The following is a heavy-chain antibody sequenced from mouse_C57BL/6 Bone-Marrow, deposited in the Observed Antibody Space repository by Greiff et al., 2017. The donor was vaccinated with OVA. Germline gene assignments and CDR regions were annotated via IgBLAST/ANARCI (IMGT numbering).Heavy chain of an antibody. D-gene: IGHD1-1*01. CDR3: ARDSRYYYGSLFDY. J-gene: IGHJ2*01. CDR1: GFTFSSYA. Sequence: EVMLVESGGGLVKPGGSLKLSCAASGFTFSSYAMSWVRQTPEKRLEWVATISDGGSYTYYPDNVKGRFTISRDNAKNNLYLQMSHLKSEDTAMYYCARDSRYYYGSLFDYWGQGTTLTVSS. CDR2: ISDGGSYT. V-gene: IGHV5-4*01.